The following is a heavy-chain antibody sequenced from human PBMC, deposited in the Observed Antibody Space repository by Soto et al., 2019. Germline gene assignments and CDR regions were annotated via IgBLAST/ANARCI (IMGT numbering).Heavy chain of an antibody. CDR2: IDASGSRT. CDR1: GFTFASYA. Sequence: SGGSLRLSCAASGFTFASYAMAWVRQAPGKGVEWVSGIDASGSRTDYADSGKGRFTISRDNSRNTLFLQMDNLRGKETAIYHFAKDSEIPGLSAAGACLDSWGQGTLVTVSS. D-gene: IGHD6-13*01. V-gene: IGHV3-23*01. J-gene: IGHJ4*02. CDR3: AKDSEIPGLSAAGACLDS.